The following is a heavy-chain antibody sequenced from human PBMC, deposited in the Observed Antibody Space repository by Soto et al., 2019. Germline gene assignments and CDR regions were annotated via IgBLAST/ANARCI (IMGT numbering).Heavy chain of an antibody. CDR2: ISDDDGTNK. Sequence: QVQLVESGGGVVQSGRSLRLSWAASGFTFSSFTMRWVRQAPVKGREWVAFISDDDGTNKKYADSVKGRFTISRDNPKNTLYLQMNSLRAEDTAVYYCARSIAVAGTPEFDYWGQGTLVTVSS. V-gene: IGHV3-30-3*01. CDR1: GFTFSSFT. J-gene: IGHJ4*02. D-gene: IGHD6-19*01. CDR3: ARSIAVAGTPEFDY.